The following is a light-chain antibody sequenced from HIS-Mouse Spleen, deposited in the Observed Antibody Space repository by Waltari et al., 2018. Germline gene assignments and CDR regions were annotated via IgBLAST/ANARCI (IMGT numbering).Light chain of an antibody. CDR3: YSTDSSGNHRV. J-gene: IGLJ2*01. CDR2: EDS. CDR1: ALPNKH. V-gene: IGLV3-10*01. Sequence: SYELIQPPSVSVSPGQTARITCAGDALPNKHAYWYQQKSGQAPVLVIYEDSKRPSGIPEGFSGSSSGTMATLTISGGQVEDEADYYCYSTDSSGNHRVFGGGTKLTVL.